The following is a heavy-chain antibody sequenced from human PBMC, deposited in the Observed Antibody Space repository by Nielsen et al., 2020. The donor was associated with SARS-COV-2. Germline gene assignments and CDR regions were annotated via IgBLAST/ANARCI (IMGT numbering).Heavy chain of an antibody. Sequence: SETLSLTCTVSGGSISSYYWNWIRQPPGKGLEWIGYIYYPGIYRGITNYHPSLNSRVTISLDTSKNQFSLDLTSVTAADTAVYYCARFYGDGPFDYWGQGTLVTVPS. D-gene: IGHD4-17*01. V-gene: IGHV4-59*13. CDR1: GGSISSYY. CDR2: IYYPGIYRGIT. J-gene: IGHJ4*02. CDR3: ARFYGDGPFDY.